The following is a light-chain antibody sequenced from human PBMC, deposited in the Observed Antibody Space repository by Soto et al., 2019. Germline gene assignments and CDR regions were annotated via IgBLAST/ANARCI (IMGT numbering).Light chain of an antibody. CDR1: QSVSNSY. Sequence: EIVLTQSPGTLSLSPGERATLSCRASQSVSNSYLAWYQQKPSQAPGLLIYGASSRATGIPDRFSGSGSGTDFTLTISRLEPEDFAVYYCQQYGSSPRTFGGGTKVEIK. V-gene: IGKV3-20*01. J-gene: IGKJ4*01. CDR2: GAS. CDR3: QQYGSSPRT.